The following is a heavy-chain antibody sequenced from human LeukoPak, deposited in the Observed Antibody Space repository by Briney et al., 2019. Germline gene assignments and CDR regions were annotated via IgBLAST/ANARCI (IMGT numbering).Heavy chain of an antibody. J-gene: IGHJ6*03. CDR3: ARGGKRAVAGGYYYMDV. D-gene: IGHD6-19*01. V-gene: IGHV1-46*01. CDR1: GYTFTGYY. Sequence: ASVKVSCKASGYTFTGYYMHWVRQVPGQGLEWMGIINPSGGSTSYAQKFQGRVTMTRDTSTSTVYMELSSLRSEDTAVYYCARGGKRAVAGGYYYMDVWGKGTTVTVSS. CDR2: INPSGGST.